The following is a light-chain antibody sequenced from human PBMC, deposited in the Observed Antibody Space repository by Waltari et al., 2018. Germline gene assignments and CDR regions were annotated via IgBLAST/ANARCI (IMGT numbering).Light chain of an antibody. CDR2: EVT. J-gene: IGLJ1*01. V-gene: IGLV2-8*01. CDR1: NSDVGAYNY. Sequence: QSVLTQPPSATGSPGQSVTISCTGTNSDVGAYNYVSLYQQHPGQVPKLLIYEVTKRPSGVPDRFSGSKSGNTASLTVSGLQADDEADYYCSSYAHNNHFVFGTGTKVTVL. CDR3: SSYAHNNHFV.